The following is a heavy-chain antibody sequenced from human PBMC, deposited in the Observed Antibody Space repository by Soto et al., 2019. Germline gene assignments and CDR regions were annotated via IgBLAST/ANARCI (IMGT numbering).Heavy chain of an antibody. CDR2: IYTSGST. CDR3: ARLYIAVAGTDGYYYYGMDV. D-gene: IGHD6-19*01. CDR1: GGSISSYY. Sequence: TSETLSLTCTVSGGSISSYYWSWIRQPAGKGLEWIGRIYTSGSTNYNPSLKSRVTMSVDTSKNQFSLKLSSVTAADTAVYYCARLYIAVAGTDGYYYYGMDVWGQGTTVTVSS. J-gene: IGHJ6*02. V-gene: IGHV4-4*07.